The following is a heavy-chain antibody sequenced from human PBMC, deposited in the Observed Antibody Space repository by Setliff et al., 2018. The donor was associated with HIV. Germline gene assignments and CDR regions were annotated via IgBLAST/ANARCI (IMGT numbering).Heavy chain of an antibody. CDR3: ARDLQSNIAVAGPIPLGY. V-gene: IGHV3-21*03. D-gene: IGHD6-19*01. CDR2: ISSSSSYI. Sequence: GGSLRLSCAASGFSFNNAWMSWVRQAPGKGLEWVSSISSSSSYIYYADSVKGRFTISRDNAKNSLYLQMNSLRAEDTAVYYCARDLQSNIAVAGPIPLGYWGQGTLVTVSS. J-gene: IGHJ4*02. CDR1: GFSFNNAW.